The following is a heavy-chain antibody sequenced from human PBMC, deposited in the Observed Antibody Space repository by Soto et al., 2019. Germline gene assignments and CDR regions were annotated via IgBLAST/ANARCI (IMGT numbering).Heavy chain of an antibody. D-gene: IGHD2-15*01. J-gene: IGHJ4*02. Sequence: GGSLRLSCAASGFTFSSYAMHWVRQAPGKGLEWVAVISYDGSNKYYADSVKGRFTISRDNSKNTLYLQMNSLRAEDTAVYYCARVQVVVVAASFDYWGQGTLVTVSS. CDR2: ISYDGSNK. CDR3: ARVQVVVVAASFDY. CDR1: GFTFSSYA. V-gene: IGHV3-30-3*01.